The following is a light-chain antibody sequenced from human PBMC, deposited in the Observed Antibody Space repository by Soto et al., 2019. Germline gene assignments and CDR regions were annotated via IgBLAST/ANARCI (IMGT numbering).Light chain of an antibody. CDR2: DAS. CDR1: QSVGSNK. J-gene: IGKJ3*01. V-gene: IGKV3D-20*01. CDR3: QQYGSSPFT. Sequence: EIVLTQSPATLSLAPGERATLSCGASQSVGSNKLAWYQQKPGLAPRLVIYDASSRATGIPDRFSGSGSGTDFTLTISRLEPEDFAVYHCQQYGSSPFTFGPGTKVDIK.